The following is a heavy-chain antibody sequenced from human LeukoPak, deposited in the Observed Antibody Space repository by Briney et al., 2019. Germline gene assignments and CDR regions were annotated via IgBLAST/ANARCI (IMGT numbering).Heavy chain of an antibody. V-gene: IGHV3-9*03. D-gene: IGHD1-26*01. J-gene: IGHJ3*02. CDR1: GFTFDDYA. CDR3: AKSGVGATIKAFDI. CDR2: ISWNSGSI. Sequence: PGGSLRLSCAASGFTFDDYAMHWVRQAPGKGLEWVSGISWNSGSIGYADSVKGRFTISRDNAKNSLYLQMNSLRAEDMALYHCAKSGVGATIKAFDIWGQGTMVTVSS.